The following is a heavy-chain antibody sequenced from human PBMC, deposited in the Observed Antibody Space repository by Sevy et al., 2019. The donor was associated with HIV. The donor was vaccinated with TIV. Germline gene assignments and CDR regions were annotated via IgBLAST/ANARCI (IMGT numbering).Heavy chain of an antibody. Sequence: GGSLRLSCAASGFTVSSKYLSWVRQSPGKGLGWVSVIYSGGDTYYADSVQGRFIISRDNSKNTVYLQMNSLRAEDTAVYYCASCCYAVGGLAWGQGTLVTVSS. CDR1: GFTVSSKY. CDR3: ASCCYAVGGLA. J-gene: IGHJ4*02. D-gene: IGHD2-2*01. V-gene: IGHV3-53*01. CDR2: IYSGGDT.